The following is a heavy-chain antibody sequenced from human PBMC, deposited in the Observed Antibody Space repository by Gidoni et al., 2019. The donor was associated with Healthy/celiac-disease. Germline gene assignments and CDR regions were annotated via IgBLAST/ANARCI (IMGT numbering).Heavy chain of an antibody. D-gene: IGHD6-13*01. V-gene: IGHV3-9*01. J-gene: IGHJ4*02. CDR3: AKEGYSSSLGDLDY. CDR1: GFTFDDYA. CDR2: ISWNSGSI. Sequence: EVQLVESGGGLVQPGRSLRLSCAAAGFTFDDYAMHWVRQVPGKGLEWVSGISWNSGSIGYADSVKGRFTISIDNAKNSLYLQMNSLRAEDTALYYCAKEGYSSSLGDLDYWGQGTLVTVSS.